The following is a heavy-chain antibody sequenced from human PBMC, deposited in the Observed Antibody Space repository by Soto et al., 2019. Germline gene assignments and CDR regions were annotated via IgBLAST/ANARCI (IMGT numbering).Heavy chain of an antibody. Sequence: SETLSLTCSVSVGSISSGGYSWIWIRHPPGKGLEWIGYIYHSGSTYYNPSLKSRVTISVDRSKNQFSLKLSSVTAADTAVYYCARVSSDSSGYYFDYWGQGTLVTVSS. V-gene: IGHV4-30-2*01. CDR2: IYHSGST. CDR3: ARVSSDSSGYYFDY. J-gene: IGHJ4*02. CDR1: VGSISSGGYS. D-gene: IGHD3-22*01.